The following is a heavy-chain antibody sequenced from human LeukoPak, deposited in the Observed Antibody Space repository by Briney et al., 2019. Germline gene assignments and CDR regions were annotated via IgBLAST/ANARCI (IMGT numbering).Heavy chain of an antibody. CDR3: AELGITMIGGV. D-gene: IGHD3-10*02. CDR2: ISGSGGST. J-gene: IGHJ6*04. V-gene: IGHV3-23*01. CDR1: GLSFSSYR. Sequence: PGGSLRLSCAASGLSFSSYRMNWVRQAPGKGLEWVSAISGSGGSTYYADSVKGRFTISRDNSKNTLYLQMNSLRAEDTAVYYCAELGITMIGGVWGKGTTVTISS.